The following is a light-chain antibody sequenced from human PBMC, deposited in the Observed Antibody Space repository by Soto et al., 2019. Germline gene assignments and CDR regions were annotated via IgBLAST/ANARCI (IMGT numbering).Light chain of an antibody. V-gene: IGKV1-5*01. CDR3: QQYNSYSPVT. Sequence: DMQMTQSPSTLSASVGDRVTITCRASQSISSWLAWYQQKPGKAPKLLIYDASSLESGVPSRFSGSGSGTDFTRTISSLQPDDFATYYCQQYNSYSPVTFGQGTKLEIK. CDR1: QSISSW. CDR2: DAS. J-gene: IGKJ2*01.